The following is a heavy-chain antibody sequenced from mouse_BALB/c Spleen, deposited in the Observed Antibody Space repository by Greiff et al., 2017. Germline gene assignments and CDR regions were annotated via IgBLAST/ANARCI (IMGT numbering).Heavy chain of an antibody. CDR1: GYTFTSYW. CDR2: INPSTGYT. J-gene: IGHJ4*01. Sequence: QVQLQQSGAELAKPGASVKMSCKASGYTFTSYWMHWVKQRPGQGLEWIGYINPSTGYTEYNQKFKDKATLTADKSSSTAYMQLSSLTSEDSAVYYCAKHYGSSYRDAMDYWGQGTSVTVSA. V-gene: IGHV1-7*01. CDR3: AKHYGSSYRDAMDY. D-gene: IGHD1-1*01.